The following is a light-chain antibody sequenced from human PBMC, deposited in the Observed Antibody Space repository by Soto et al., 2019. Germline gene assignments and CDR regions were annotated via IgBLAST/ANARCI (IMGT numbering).Light chain of an antibody. J-gene: IGKJ5*01. CDR2: AAS. Sequence: DIQMTQSPSSLSASLGDRFAITFRASQGISSYLAGYQQKPGKAPKXLIYAASTLQSGVPSRFSGSGSGTEFTLTISSLQPEDFATYYCQQLNSYPLFGQGTRLEI. CDR3: QQLNSYPL. V-gene: IGKV1-9*01. CDR1: QGISSY.